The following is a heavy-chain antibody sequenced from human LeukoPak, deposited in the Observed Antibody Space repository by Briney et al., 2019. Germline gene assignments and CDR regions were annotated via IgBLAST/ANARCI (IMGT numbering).Heavy chain of an antibody. D-gene: IGHD2-21*01. Sequence: GGSLRLSGAASGFTFSNAYMNWVRQAPGKGLEWVGRIKPKTDGETTEYAAPVKGRFSISRDDSKNMLNLQMNSLKTEDTAVYYCITPLPYSAQGGQGTLVTVSS. CDR3: ITPLPYSAQ. V-gene: IGHV3-15*07. J-gene: IGHJ4*02. CDR2: IKPKTDGETT. CDR1: GFTFSNAY.